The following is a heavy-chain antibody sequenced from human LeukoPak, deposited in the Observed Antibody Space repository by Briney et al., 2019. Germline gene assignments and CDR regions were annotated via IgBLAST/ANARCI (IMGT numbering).Heavy chain of an antibody. CDR2: IIPIFGTA. Sequence: SVKVSCKASGGTFSSYAISWVRQAPGQGLGWMGGIIPIFGTANYAQKFQGRVTITTDESTSTAYMELSSLRSEDTAVYYCARDRRRDGYNSYDSGFDYWGQGTLVTVSS. J-gene: IGHJ4*02. V-gene: IGHV1-69*05. CDR1: GGTFSSYA. D-gene: IGHD5-24*01. CDR3: ARDRRRDGYNSYDSGFDY.